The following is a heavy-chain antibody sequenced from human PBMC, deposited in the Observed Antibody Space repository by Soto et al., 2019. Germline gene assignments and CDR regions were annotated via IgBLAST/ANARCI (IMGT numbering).Heavy chain of an antibody. CDR3: ARGLRFLEWSTGGLNY. Sequence: QVQLVQSGAEVKKPGASVKVSCKASGYTFTSYAMHWVRQAPGQRLEWMGWINAGNGNTKYSQKFQGRVTITRDTSASTAYMELSSLRSEDTAVYYCARGLRFLEWSTGGLNYWGQGTLVTVYS. CDR1: GYTFTSYA. V-gene: IGHV1-3*01. CDR2: INAGNGNT. J-gene: IGHJ4*02. D-gene: IGHD3-3*01.